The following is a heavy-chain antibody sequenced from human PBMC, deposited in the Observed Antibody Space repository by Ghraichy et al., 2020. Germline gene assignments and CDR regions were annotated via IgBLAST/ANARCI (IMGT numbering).Heavy chain of an antibody. Sequence: SETLSLTCAVYGGSFSGYYWSWIRQPPGKGLEWIGEINQSGSTNYNPSLKSRFTISVDTSKNQFSLKLTSVTGADTSVYYCATLFSGSYYYYIGMDVWGQGTTVTVSS. CDR2: INQSGST. CDR3: ATLFSGSYYYYIGMDV. D-gene: IGHD1-26*01. J-gene: IGHJ6*02. CDR1: GGSFSGYY. V-gene: IGHV4-34*01.